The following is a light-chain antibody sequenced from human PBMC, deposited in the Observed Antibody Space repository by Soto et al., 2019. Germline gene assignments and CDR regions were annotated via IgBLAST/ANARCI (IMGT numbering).Light chain of an antibody. V-gene: IGKV3-11*01. CDR2: DAS. CDR1: QSVSSY. Sequence: EIVLTQSPATLSLSPGERATLSCRASQSVSSYLAWYQQKPGQAPRLLIYDASNRATAIPARFSGSGSGTDFTHTISSLEPEDFAVYYYQQRSNSFTFGPGTKVDIK. CDR3: QQRSNSFT. J-gene: IGKJ3*01.